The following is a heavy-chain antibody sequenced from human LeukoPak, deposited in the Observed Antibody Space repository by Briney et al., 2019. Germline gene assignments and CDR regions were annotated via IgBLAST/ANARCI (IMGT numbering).Heavy chain of an antibody. D-gene: IGHD3-10*01. V-gene: IGHV4-34*01. Sequence: SETLSLTCAVYGGSFSGYYWSWIRQPPGKGLEWIGEINHSGSTNYNPSLKSRVTISVDTSKNQFSLKLSSVTAADTAVYYCARSYYCGSGSPFDYWGQGPLVTVSS. CDR3: ARSYYCGSGSPFDY. J-gene: IGHJ4*02. CDR1: GGSFSGYY. CDR2: INHSGST.